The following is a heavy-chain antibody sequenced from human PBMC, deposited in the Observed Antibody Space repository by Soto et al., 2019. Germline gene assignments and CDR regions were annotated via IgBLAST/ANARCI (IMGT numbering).Heavy chain of an antibody. Sequence: QVQLVESGGGLVKPGGSLRLSCAASGFTFSDYYMSWIRQAPGKGLEWVSYISSSGSTIYYADSVKGRFTISRDNAKNSLYLQMNSLRAEDTAVYYCARPYGPQYCGGDCIPFNWFDPWGQGTLVTVSS. CDR1: GFTFSDYY. CDR3: ARPYGPQYCGGDCIPFNWFDP. CDR2: ISSSGSTI. V-gene: IGHV3-11*01. J-gene: IGHJ5*02. D-gene: IGHD2-21*02.